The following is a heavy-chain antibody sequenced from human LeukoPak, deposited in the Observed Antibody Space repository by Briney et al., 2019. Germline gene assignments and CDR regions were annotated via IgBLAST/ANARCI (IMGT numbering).Heavy chain of an antibody. CDR2: ISSSGSTI. V-gene: IGHV3-11*04. CDR3: ARDRLWLRGVWFDP. Sequence: PGGSLRLSCAASGFTFSDYYMSWIRQAPGKGLEWVSYISSSGSTIYYADSVKGRFTISRDNAKNSLYLQMNSLRAEDTAVYYCARDRLWLRGVWFDPWGQGTLVTVSS. J-gene: IGHJ5*02. CDR1: GFTFSDYY. D-gene: IGHD2/OR15-2a*01.